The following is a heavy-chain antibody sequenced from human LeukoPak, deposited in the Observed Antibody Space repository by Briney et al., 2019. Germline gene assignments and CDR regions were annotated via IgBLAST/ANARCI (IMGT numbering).Heavy chain of an antibody. CDR1: GFTFSNAW. J-gene: IGHJ6*03. Sequence: PGGSLRLSCAASGFTFSNAWMSWVRQAPGKGLEWVSSISASGGSTNYADSVKGRFTISRDNSKNTGYLQMNSLRAEDTAVYYCAKVMKGSERLTMVRGVIIKTAGLYYMDVWGKGTTVTVSS. V-gene: IGHV3-23*01. CDR3: AKVMKGSERLTMVRGVIIKTAGLYYMDV. D-gene: IGHD3-10*01. CDR2: ISASGGST.